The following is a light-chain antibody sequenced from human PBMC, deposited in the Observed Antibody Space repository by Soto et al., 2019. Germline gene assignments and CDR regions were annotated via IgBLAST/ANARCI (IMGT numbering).Light chain of an antibody. CDR2: DAS. Sequence: IQLAQSPSTMPASLVERVCITCRASQTISRWLAWYQQKPGKAPKLLIYDASSLESGVPSRFSGSGSGTEFTLTISSLQSDDFATYYCQQYTTYWTFGQGTKVDI. V-gene: IGKV1-5*01. CDR1: QTISRW. CDR3: QQYTTYWT. J-gene: IGKJ1*01.